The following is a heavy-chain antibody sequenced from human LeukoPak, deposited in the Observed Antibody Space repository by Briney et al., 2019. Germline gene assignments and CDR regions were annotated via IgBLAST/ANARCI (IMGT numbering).Heavy chain of an antibody. CDR2: ISFDGSKQ. V-gene: IGHV3-30*18. CDR3: AKGRQQWWTFDALDV. Sequence: PGGSLRLSCAASGFTFSTYGRHWVRQAPGKGLEGVALISFDGSKQYYADDVKGRFTLSRDNSESTLSLQMNSLRPEDTAVYHCAKGRQQWWTFDALDVWGQGTVVTVSS. D-gene: IGHD5-18*01. CDR1: GFTFSTYG. J-gene: IGHJ3*01.